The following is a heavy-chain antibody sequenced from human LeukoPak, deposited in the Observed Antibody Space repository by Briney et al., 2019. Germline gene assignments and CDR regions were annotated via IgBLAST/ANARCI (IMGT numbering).Heavy chain of an antibody. D-gene: IGHD1-26*01. V-gene: IGHV3-64*01. J-gene: IGHJ4*02. CDR3: ARAPSGSYDY. CDR1: GFTFSSYS. CDR2: ISSNGGST. Sequence: GGSLRLSCAASGFTFSSYSMHWVRQAPGKGLEYVSAISSNGGSTYYANSVKGRFIISRDNSKNTLYLQMGSLRAEDMAVYYCARAPSGSYDYWGQGTLVTVSS.